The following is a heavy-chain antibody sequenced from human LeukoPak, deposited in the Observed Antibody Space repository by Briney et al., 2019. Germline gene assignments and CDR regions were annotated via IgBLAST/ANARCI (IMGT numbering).Heavy chain of an antibody. CDR2: IYTSGST. Sequence: SETLSLTCTVSGGSISSYYWSWIRQPAGKGLEWIGRIYTSGSTNYNPSLKSRVSISLDTSRNQFFLNLSSVTAADTAVYYCARSFGSKNAFDVWGQGTVVTVSS. J-gene: IGHJ3*01. CDR1: GGSISSYY. CDR3: ARSFGSKNAFDV. D-gene: IGHD3-3*01. V-gene: IGHV4-4*07.